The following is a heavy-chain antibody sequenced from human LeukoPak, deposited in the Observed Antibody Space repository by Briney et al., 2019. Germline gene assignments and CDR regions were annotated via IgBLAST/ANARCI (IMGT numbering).Heavy chain of an antibody. V-gene: IGHV1-18*04. J-gene: IGHJ4*02. CDR1: GYTFTSYG. D-gene: IGHD2-15*01. Sequence: ASVKVSCKASGYTFTSYGISWVRQAPGQGLEWMGWISAYNGNTNYAQKLQGRVTMTTDTSTSTAYMELMSLRSDDTAVYYCARDRLGYCSGGSCLLFDYWGQGTLVTVSS. CDR3: ARDRLGYCSGGSCLLFDY. CDR2: ISAYNGNT.